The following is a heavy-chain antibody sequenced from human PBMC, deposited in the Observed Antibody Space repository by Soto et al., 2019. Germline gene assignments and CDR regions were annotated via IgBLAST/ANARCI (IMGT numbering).Heavy chain of an antibody. CDR1: GFTFSSYG. CDR3: AKGDDYGDYFSMDV. J-gene: IGHJ6*02. CDR2: ISSDGSNK. D-gene: IGHD4-17*01. Sequence: QVQLVESGGGVVQPGRSLRLSCAASGFTFSSYGMHWVRQAPGKGLEWVAVISSDGSNKYYADSVKGRFTISRDNSTNTLYLQMNSLRAEDTAVYYCAKGDDYGDYFSMDVWGQGTTVTVSS. V-gene: IGHV3-30*18.